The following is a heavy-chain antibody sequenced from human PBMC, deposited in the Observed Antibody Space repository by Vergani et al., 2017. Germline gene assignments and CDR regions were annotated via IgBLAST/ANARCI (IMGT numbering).Heavy chain of an antibody. D-gene: IGHD6-13*01. V-gene: IGHV3-33*01. CDR3: ARVRYSSSWYDV. CDR2: IWYDGSNT. CDR1: GFTFSSYG. Sequence: QVQLVESGGGVVQPGRSLRLSCAASGFTFSSYGMHWVRQAPGKGLEWVAVIWYDGSNTYYADSVKGRFTISRDNSKNTLYLQMNSLRAEDTAVYYCARVRYSSSWYDVWGQGTLVTVSS. J-gene: IGHJ4*02.